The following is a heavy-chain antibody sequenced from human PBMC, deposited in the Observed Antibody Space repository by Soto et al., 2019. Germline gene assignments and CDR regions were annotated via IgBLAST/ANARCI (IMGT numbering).Heavy chain of an antibody. CDR1: GFSLSGHG. V-gene: IGHV3-30*03. J-gene: IGHJ4*02. Sequence: QVQLVASGGGVVQPGRSLSLSCAASGFSLSGHGLHWVRQAPGGGLEWVAVVTYDDTDRHSPDSVKGRFTITRDTSKNTFYLQMNSLRVEDTAIYYCAREKNSGYYRTVDYWGQGTLVIVSS. CDR3: AREKNSGYYRTVDY. CDR2: VTYDDTDR. D-gene: IGHD3-10*01.